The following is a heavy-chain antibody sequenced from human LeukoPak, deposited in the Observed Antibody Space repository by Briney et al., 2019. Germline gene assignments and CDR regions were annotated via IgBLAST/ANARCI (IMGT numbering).Heavy chain of an antibody. J-gene: IGHJ6*02. Sequence: PGGSLRLSCAASGFTFSDYAMTWVRQAPGKGLEWVSSISSSSSYIYYADSVKGRFTISRDNAKNSLYLQMNSLRAEDTAVYYCASNSGAPTKYYYYYYGMDVWGQGTTVTVSS. CDR1: GFTFSDYA. CDR3: ASNSGAPTKYYYYYYGMDV. D-gene: IGHD2-15*01. V-gene: IGHV3-21*01. CDR2: ISSSSSYI.